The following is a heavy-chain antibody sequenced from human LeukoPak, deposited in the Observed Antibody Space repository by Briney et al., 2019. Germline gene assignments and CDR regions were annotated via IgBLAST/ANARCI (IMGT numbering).Heavy chain of an antibody. CDR3: ARDSTLWFGEADY. Sequence: SETLSLTCTVSGYSISSGYYWGWIRQPPGKGLEWIGSIYHSGSTYYNPSLKSRVTISVDTYKNQFSLKLSSVTAADTAVYYCARDSTLWFGEADYWGQGTLVTVSS. CDR2: IYHSGST. V-gene: IGHV4-38-2*02. D-gene: IGHD3-10*01. CDR1: GYSISSGYY. J-gene: IGHJ4*02.